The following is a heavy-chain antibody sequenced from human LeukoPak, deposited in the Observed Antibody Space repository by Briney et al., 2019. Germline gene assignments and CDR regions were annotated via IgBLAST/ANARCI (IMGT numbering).Heavy chain of an antibody. J-gene: IGHJ4*02. CDR3: ARCDFWSGFNDY. V-gene: IGHV3-7*01. D-gene: IGHD3-3*01. Sequence: GGSLRLSCAASGFTFSTYWMSWVRQAPGKGLEWVANLDQDESEKYYVDSVKGRFTISRDNTKNSLYLQMNSLRAEDTAVYYCARCDFWSGFNDYWGQGTLVTVSS. CDR1: GFTFSTYW. CDR2: LDQDESEK.